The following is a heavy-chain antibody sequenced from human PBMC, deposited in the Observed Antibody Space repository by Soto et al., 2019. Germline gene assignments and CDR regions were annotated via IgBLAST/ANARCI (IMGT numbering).Heavy chain of an antibody. CDR2: ISYDGSNK. D-gene: IGHD6-19*01. J-gene: IGHJ4*02. CDR3: AKDSVAANPALDY. Sequence: GGSLRLSCAASGFTFSSYGMHWVRQAPGKGLEWVAVISYDGSNKYYADSVKGRFTISRDNSKNTLYLQMNSLRAEDTAVYYCAKDSVAANPALDYWGQGTLVTVSS. V-gene: IGHV3-30*18. CDR1: GFTFSSYG.